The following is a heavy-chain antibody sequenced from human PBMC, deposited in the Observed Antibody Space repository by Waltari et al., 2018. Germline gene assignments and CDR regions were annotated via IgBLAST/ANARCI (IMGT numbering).Heavy chain of an antibody. D-gene: IGHD6-6*01. CDR3: ARLIAARGKLDY. CDR1: GSTFTSYD. CDR2: MNPNSGNT. Sequence: QVQLVQSGAEVKKPGASVKVSCKASGSTFTSYDINWVRQATGQGLEWMGWMNPNSGNTGYAQKFQGRVTMTRNTSISTAYMELSSLRSEDTAVYYCARLIAARGKLDYWGQGTLVTVSS. V-gene: IGHV1-8*01. J-gene: IGHJ4*02.